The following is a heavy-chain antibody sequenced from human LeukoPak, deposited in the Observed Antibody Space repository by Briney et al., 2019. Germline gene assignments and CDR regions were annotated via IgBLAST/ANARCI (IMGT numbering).Heavy chain of an antibody. CDR1: GGTFSSYA. V-gene: IGHV1-69*17. CDR3: ARDRRYYYDSSGYPLEY. Sequence: ASVKVSCKASGGTFSSYAISWVRQAPGQGLEWMGGIIPIFGIANYAQKFQGRVTITAAKSTSTAYMELSSLRSEDTAVNYCARDRRYYYDSSGYPLEYWGQGTLVTVPS. CDR2: IIPIFGIA. J-gene: IGHJ4*02. D-gene: IGHD3-22*01.